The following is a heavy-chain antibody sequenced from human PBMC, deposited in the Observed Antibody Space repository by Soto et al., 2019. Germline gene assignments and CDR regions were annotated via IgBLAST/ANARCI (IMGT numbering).Heavy chain of an antibody. Sequence: QVHLVQSGAEVKKPGASVKVSCNSSGYTFTTYGVAWVRQVPGQGLDWMGWISGHNGKTFYAQSFQDRVTMTTDTSTSTAYMELRSLRSDDTAVYFCARERPLEDSPLADAFDVWGQGTRVTVSS. CDR3: ARERPLEDSPLADAFDV. J-gene: IGHJ3*01. D-gene: IGHD1-1*01. CDR1: GYTFTTYG. CDR2: ISGHNGKT. V-gene: IGHV1-18*01.